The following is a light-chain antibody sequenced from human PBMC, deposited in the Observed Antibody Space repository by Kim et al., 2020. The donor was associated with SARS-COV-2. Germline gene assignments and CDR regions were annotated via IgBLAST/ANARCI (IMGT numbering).Light chain of an antibody. V-gene: IGKV4-1*01. Sequence: ATINCKSSQTVLYSSNNKNYLVWYQQKPGQPPKQFIYWASTRESGVPDRFSGSGSGTDFTLTISSLQAEDVAVYYCQQYYSTPPTFGQGTKVDIK. CDR3: QQYYSTPPT. CDR1: QTVLYSSNNKNY. CDR2: WAS. J-gene: IGKJ1*01.